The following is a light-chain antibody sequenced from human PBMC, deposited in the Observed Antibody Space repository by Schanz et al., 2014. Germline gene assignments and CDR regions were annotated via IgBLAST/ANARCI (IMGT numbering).Light chain of an antibody. CDR1: QSVLYSSNNKNY. CDR3: QQYYGLPLT. J-gene: IGKJ4*01. V-gene: IGKV4-1*01. Sequence: DIVMTQSPDSLAVSLGERVTINCKSSQSVLYSSNNKNYLAWYQHKPGQPPKLLISWASTRESGVPDRFSGSGSGTDFTLTISSLQAEDVAVYYCQQYYGLPLTFGGGTKVEIK. CDR2: WAS.